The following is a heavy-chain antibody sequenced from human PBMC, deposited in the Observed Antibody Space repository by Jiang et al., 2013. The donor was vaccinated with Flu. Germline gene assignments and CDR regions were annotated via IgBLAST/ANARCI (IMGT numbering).Heavy chain of an antibody. J-gene: IGHJ6*02. CDR3: ARHSVEDFWSGYYYYGMDV. D-gene: IGHD3-3*01. Sequence: GSGLVKPSETLSLTCTVSGGSISSSSYYWGWIRQPPGKGLEWIGSIYYSGSTYYNPSLKSRVTISVDTSKNQFSLKLSSVTAADTAVYYCARHSVEDFWSGYYYYGMDVWGQGTTVTVSS. CDR1: GGSISSSSYY. CDR2: IYYSGST. V-gene: IGHV4-39*01.